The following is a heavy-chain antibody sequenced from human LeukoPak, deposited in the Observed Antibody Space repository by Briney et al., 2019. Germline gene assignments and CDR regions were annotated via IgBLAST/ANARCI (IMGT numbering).Heavy chain of an antibody. CDR1: GGSISSGSYY. CDR3: ARGVVITSDWFDP. D-gene: IGHD3-22*01. Sequence: SETLSLTCTVSGGSISSGSYYWSWIRQPAGKGLEWIGRIYTSGSTNYNPSLKSRVTISVDTSKNQFSLKLSSVTAADTAVYYCARGVVITSDWFDPWGRGTLVTVSS. CDR2: IYTSGST. V-gene: IGHV4-61*02. J-gene: IGHJ5*02.